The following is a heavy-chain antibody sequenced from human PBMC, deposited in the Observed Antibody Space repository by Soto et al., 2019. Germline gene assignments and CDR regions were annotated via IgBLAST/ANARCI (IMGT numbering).Heavy chain of an antibody. V-gene: IGHV1-69*08. J-gene: IGHJ4*02. CDR2: IVPTLRIT. Sequence: QVQLVQSGAEVKKPGASLRVSCETSGGTSTIYTITWVRQAPGQGLQWMGRIVPTLRITNYAQEFQGRLTITADSSTSKAHIELTSLTSEDTAVYYCATDKYGAGRVGVHFWGQGTLVTVSS. CDR3: ATDKYGAGRVGVHF. D-gene: IGHD3-3*02. CDR1: GGTSTIYT.